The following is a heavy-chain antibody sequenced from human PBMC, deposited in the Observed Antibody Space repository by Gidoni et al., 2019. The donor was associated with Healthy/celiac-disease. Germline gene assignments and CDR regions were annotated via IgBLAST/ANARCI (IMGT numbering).Heavy chain of an antibody. CDR2: IYHTGST. CDR1: GGSISSSNW. V-gene: IGHV4-4*02. D-gene: IGHD3-22*01. Sequence: QVQLQESGPGLVKPSGTLPLTCAASGGSISSSNWWSWVRQPPGKGLAWIGEIYHTGSTNYNPSLKSRVTISVDKSKNQFSLKLSSVTAADTAVYYCARDSGSGYYYMFDYWGQGTLVTVSS. J-gene: IGHJ4*02. CDR3: ARDSGSGYYYMFDY.